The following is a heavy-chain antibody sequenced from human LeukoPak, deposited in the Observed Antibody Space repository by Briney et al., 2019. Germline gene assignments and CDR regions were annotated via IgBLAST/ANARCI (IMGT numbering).Heavy chain of an antibody. CDR2: INPNSGGT. CDR1: GYTFTGYY. V-gene: IGHV1-2*02. J-gene: IGHJ4*02. Sequence: ASVTVSCKASGYTFTGYYMHWVRQAPGQGLEWMGWINPNSGGTNYAQKFQGRVTMTRDTSISTAYMELSRLRSDDTAVYYCARASGRSGGYRIDYWGQGTLVTVSS. D-gene: IGHD2-15*01. CDR3: ARASGRSGGYRIDY.